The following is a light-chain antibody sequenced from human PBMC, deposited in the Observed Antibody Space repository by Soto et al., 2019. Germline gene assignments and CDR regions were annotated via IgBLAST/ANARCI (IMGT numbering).Light chain of an antibody. Sequence: DIVMTQSPDSLAVSLGERATINCKSSQSVLYSSNNRNYLAWYQQKPGQPPKLLIYWASTRESGVPDRFSGSGSGTDFSLSISSLQAEDVAGYYCQEYYGNQYTFGQGTKLEIK. V-gene: IGKV4-1*01. J-gene: IGKJ2*01. CDR1: QSVLYSSNNRNY. CDR2: WAS. CDR3: QEYYGNQYT.